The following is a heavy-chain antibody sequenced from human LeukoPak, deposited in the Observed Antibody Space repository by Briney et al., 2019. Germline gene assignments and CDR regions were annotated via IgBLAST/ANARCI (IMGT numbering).Heavy chain of an antibody. CDR1: GFTFSSYE. V-gene: IGHV3-48*03. J-gene: IGHJ4*02. Sequence: GGSLRLSCAASGFTFSSYEMNWVRQAPGKGVEWVSYISSGSTIYYAGFVKGRFTISRDNSKNSLYLQMKRLRVEDTAVYYCAREKPELDYWGQGTLVTVSS. CDR2: ISSGSTI. CDR3: AREKPELDY.